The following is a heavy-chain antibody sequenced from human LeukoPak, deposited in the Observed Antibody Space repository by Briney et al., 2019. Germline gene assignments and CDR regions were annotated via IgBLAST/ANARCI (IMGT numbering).Heavy chain of an antibody. J-gene: IGHJ6*02. CDR2: INAGNGNT. D-gene: IGHD2-2*01. CDR1: GYTFTSYV. V-gene: IGHV1-3*01. Sequence: ASVKVSCKASGYTFTSYVIHWVRQAPGQRREWMGWINAGNGNTKYSQKFQGRVTITRDTSASTAYMELSSLRSEDTAVYYCASPDCSSTSCALPYYYGMDVWGQGTTVTVSS. CDR3: ASPDCSSTSCALPYYYGMDV.